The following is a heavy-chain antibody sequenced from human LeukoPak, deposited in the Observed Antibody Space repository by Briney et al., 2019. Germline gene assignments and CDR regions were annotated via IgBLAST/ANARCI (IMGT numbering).Heavy chain of an antibody. CDR1: GGSISSSSYY. V-gene: IGHV4-39*07. Sequence: SETLSLTCTVSGGSISSSSYYWGWIRQPPGKGLEWIGSIYYSGSTYYNPSLKSRVTISVDTAKNQFSLKLSSVTAADTAVYYCAREGGIAAAGNDAFDIWGQGTMVTISS. J-gene: IGHJ3*02. CDR3: AREGGIAAAGNDAFDI. CDR2: IYYSGST. D-gene: IGHD6-13*01.